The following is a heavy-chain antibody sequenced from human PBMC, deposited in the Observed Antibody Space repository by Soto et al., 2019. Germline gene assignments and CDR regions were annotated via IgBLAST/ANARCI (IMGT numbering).Heavy chain of an antibody. CDR2: IIDSGGST. V-gene: IGHV3-23*01. Sequence: GGSLRLSCAASGFTFSSCAMGWVRQAPGKGLEWVSDIIDSGGSTYYADAVKGRFTISRDNSKSTLYLQMNSLRAEDTAVYYCGKGRSYYYYYGVYVWGQGTTVTVSS. D-gene: IGHD1-26*01. CDR3: GKGRSYYYYYGVYV. J-gene: IGHJ6*02. CDR1: GFTFSSCA.